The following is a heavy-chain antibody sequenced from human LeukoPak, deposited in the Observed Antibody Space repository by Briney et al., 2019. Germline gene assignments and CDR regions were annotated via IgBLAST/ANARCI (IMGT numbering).Heavy chain of an antibody. CDR3: ARVDGYSYGRFDY. CDR2: IYYSGNT. J-gene: IGHJ4*02. CDR1: GGSIFSSNSY. Sequence: SETLSLTCTVSGGSIFSSNSYWGWIRQPPGKGLEWIGSIYYSGNTYYNASLKSRVTISVDTSKNQFSLKLNSVTAADTAVYYCARVDGYSYGRFDYWGQGTLVTVSS. V-gene: IGHV4-39*01. D-gene: IGHD5-18*01.